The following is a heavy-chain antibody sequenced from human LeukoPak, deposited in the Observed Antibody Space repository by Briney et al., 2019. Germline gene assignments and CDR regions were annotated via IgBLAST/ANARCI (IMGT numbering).Heavy chain of an antibody. CDR2: ISSSSSYI. D-gene: IGHD1-26*01. Sequence: KPGGSLRLSCAASGFTFSSYSMNWVRQAPGKGLEWNSSISSSSSYIYYADSVKGRFTITRDNAKNSLYLQMNSLRAEDTAVYYCARDRKAAVGATPLDYWGQGTLVTVSS. V-gene: IGHV3-21*01. J-gene: IGHJ4*02. CDR3: ARDRKAAVGATPLDY. CDR1: GFTFSSYS.